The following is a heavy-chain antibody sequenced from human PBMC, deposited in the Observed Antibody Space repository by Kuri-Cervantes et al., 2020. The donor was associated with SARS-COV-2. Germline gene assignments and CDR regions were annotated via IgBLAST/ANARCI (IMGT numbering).Heavy chain of an antibody. V-gene: IGHV4-4*02. D-gene: IGHD3-16*01. CDR1: GGSISSSNW. J-gene: IGHJ6*02. CDR3: ARLSLGDVEIFAEDYYYYGMDV. Sequence: GSLRLSCAVSGGSISSSNWWSWIRQPPGKGLEWIGEIYHSGSTNYNPSLKSQVTISVDKSKNQFSLKLSSVTAADTAVYYCARLSLGDVEIFAEDYYYYGMDVWGQGTTVTVSS. CDR2: IYHSGST.